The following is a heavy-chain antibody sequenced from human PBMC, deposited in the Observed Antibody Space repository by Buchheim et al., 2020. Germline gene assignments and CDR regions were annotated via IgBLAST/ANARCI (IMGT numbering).Heavy chain of an antibody. CDR2: IYYSGST. CDR1: GGSISTYY. V-gene: IGHV4-59*01. J-gene: IGHJ4*02. Sequence: QVQLQESGPGLVKPSETLSLTCTVSGGSISTYYWSWIRQPPGKGLEWIGYIYYSGSTNYNPSLKSRVTISVDTSKNPLSLRLRSGAAADAAVYYCSREGTWSEIDYWGQGTL. D-gene: IGHD6-13*01. CDR3: SREGTWSEIDY.